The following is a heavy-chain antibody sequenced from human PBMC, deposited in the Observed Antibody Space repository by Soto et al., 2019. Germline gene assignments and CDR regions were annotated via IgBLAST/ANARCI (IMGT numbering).Heavy chain of an antibody. Sequence: QVQLVESGGGVVQPGRSLRLSCAASGFTFSSYGMHWVRQAPGKGLEWVAVIWYDGSNKYYEDSVKGRFTISRDNSKNTLYLQMNSLRAEDTAVYYCARDRAYDSNFFDYWGQGTLVTVSS. J-gene: IGHJ4*02. D-gene: IGHD3-22*01. CDR3: ARDRAYDSNFFDY. CDR1: GFTFSSYG. CDR2: IWYDGSNK. V-gene: IGHV3-33*01.